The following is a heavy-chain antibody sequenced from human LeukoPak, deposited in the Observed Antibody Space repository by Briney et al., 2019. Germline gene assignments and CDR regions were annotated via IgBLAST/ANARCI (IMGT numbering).Heavy chain of an antibody. Sequence: SETLSLTCTVSGGSISSYYWSWIRQPPGKGLEWIGYIYYSGSTNYNPSLKSRVTISVDTSKNQFSLKLSSVTAADTAVYYCARAGRDGYNPFDYWGQGTLVTVSS. D-gene: IGHD5-24*01. CDR3: ARAGRDGYNPFDY. V-gene: IGHV4-59*01. CDR1: GGSISSYY. CDR2: IYYSGST. J-gene: IGHJ4*02.